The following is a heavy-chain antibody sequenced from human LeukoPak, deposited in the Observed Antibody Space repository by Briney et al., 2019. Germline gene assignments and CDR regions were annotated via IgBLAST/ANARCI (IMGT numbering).Heavy chain of an antibody. CDR2: ISSSSSSYI. CDR3: ARRIAARRQPYDAFDI. D-gene: IGHD6-6*01. CDR1: GFTFSSYS. Sequence: GGSLRLSCAASGFTFSSYSMNWVRQAPGKGLEWVSSISSSSSSYIYYADSVKGRFTISRDNAKNSLYLQMNSLRAEDTAVYYCARRIAARRQPYDAFDIWGQGTMVTVSS. V-gene: IGHV3-21*01. J-gene: IGHJ3*02.